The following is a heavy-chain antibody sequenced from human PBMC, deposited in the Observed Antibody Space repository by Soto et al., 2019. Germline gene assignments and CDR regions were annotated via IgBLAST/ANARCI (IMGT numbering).Heavy chain of an antibody. Sequence: SETLSLTCTFSGGSISSSSHHWGWIRQPPGKGLEWIGSINHSGTTNYNKPLKSRVTISVDTSKNKFNLRMRSVTAADSAVYYFSRHKDCSGGSCNAVGYYYGLDVWGQGTTVT. D-gene: IGHD2-15*01. J-gene: IGHJ6*02. V-gene: IGHV4-39*01. CDR1: GGSISSSSHH. CDR2: INHSGTT. CDR3: SRHKDCSGGSCNAVGYYYGLDV.